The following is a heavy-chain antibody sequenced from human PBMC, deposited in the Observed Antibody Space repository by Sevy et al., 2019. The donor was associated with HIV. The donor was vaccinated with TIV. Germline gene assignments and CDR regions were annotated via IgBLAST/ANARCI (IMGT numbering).Heavy chain of an antibody. J-gene: IGHJ4*02. D-gene: IGHD6-19*01. V-gene: IGHV4-39*01. CDR3: AGPILTYNNGWSYYDY. Sequence: SENLSLTCTVSGASISSSGYYWGWIRQPPGKGLEWIASINYSGITFYNPSLKSRITISADTSKNQFSLDLNSVTAADTAIYYCAGPILTYNNGWSYYDYWGQGTVVTVSS. CDR1: GASISSSGYY. CDR2: INYSGIT.